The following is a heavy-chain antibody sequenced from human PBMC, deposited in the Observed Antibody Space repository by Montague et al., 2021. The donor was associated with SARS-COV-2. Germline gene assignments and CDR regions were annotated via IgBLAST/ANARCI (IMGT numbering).Heavy chain of an antibody. Sequence: SETLSLTCVVSVDSISADHWWSWVGLTPGKGLEWVGEIYHTGSTKYKPSLKSRVSMSVDTSKNQFSLKLSSVTAADTAVYYCARRGDYGGPRFDYWGQGTLVSVSS. V-gene: IGHV4-4*02. CDR2: IYHTGST. D-gene: IGHD4-23*01. CDR1: VDSISADHW. CDR3: ARRGDYGGPRFDY. J-gene: IGHJ4*02.